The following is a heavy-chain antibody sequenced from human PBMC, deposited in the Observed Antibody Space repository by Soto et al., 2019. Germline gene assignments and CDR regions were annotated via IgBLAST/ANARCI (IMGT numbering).Heavy chain of an antibody. D-gene: IGHD6-19*01. CDR2: ISGSGGST. V-gene: IGHV3-23*01. Sequence: EVQLLESGGGVVQPGRSLRLSCAASGFTFSSYAMSWFRQAPGKGLEWVSAISGSGGSTYYADSVKGRFTISRDNSKNTLYLQMNSLRAEDTAVYYCAKELAPNSSGWYGYFQHWGQGTLVTVSS. CDR1: GFTFSSYA. CDR3: AKELAPNSSGWYGYFQH. J-gene: IGHJ1*01.